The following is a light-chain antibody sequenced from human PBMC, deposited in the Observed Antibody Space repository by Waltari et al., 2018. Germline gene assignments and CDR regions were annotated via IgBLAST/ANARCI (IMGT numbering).Light chain of an antibody. CDR3: SSFAGTKNWV. Sequence: QSALTQPPSASGSPGQSVTISCTGTSSDVGGYNFVSWYQQLPGKAPKLMIFGVTKRPSGVPDRFSGSKSGNTASLTVSGLQAEDEADYYCSSFAGTKNWVFGGGTKLTVL. CDR1: SSDVGGYNF. V-gene: IGLV2-8*01. J-gene: IGLJ3*02. CDR2: GVT.